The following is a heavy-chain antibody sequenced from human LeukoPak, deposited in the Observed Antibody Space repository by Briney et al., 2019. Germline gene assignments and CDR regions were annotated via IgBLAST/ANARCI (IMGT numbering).Heavy chain of an antibody. CDR2: ISSSSSYI. J-gene: IGHJ6*02. V-gene: IGHV3-21*01. CDR3: ARDSGYYDSSGYSGWTFHDYYYGMDV. CDR1: GFTFSSYS. D-gene: IGHD3-22*01. Sequence: GGSLRLSCAASGFTFSSYSMNWVRQAPGKGLEWVSSISSSSSYIYYADSVKGRFTISRDNAENSLYLQMNSLRAEDTAVNYCARDSGYYDSSGYSGWTFHDYYYGMDVWGQGTTVTVSS.